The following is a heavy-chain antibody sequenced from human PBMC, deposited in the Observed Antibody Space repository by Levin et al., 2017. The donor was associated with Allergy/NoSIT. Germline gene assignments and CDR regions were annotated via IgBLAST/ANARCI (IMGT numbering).Heavy chain of an antibody. CDR2: ISPYNYNT. V-gene: IGHV1-18*01. D-gene: IGHD3-10*01. J-gene: IGHJ5*02. Sequence: GESLKISCKASGYSFTSYGINWVRQAPGQGLEWMGWISPYNYNTKYSHKFQGRVTLTTDTSTSTAYMELRSLSSDDTAVYYCARDESLLKWLGEPPPNCFDPWGQGTLVTVSS. CDR3: ARDESLLKWLGEPPPNCFDP. CDR1: GYSFTSYG.